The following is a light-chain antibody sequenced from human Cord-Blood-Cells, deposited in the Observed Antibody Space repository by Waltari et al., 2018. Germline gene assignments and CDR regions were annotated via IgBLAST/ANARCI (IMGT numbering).Light chain of an antibody. CDR1: QGISSY. CDR2: AAS. V-gene: IGKV1-8*01. Sequence: AIRMTHTPSSFPASTGDRVTITCRASQGISSYLAWYQQKPGKAPKLLIYAASTLQSGVPSRFSGRRSGTDFTLTISCSQAEDFATDYCQQYYSYPPITFGQGPRLAMK. CDR3: QQYYSYPPIT. J-gene: IGKJ5*01.